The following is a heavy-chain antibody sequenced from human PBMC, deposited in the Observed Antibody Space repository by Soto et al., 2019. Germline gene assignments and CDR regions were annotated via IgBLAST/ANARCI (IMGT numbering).Heavy chain of an antibody. D-gene: IGHD4-17*01. CDR2: IYYSGST. J-gene: IGHJ6*02. V-gene: IGHV4-31*03. Sequence: LSLTCTVSVGSISSGGYYWSWIRQHPGKGLEWIGYIYYSGSTYYNPSLKSRVTISVDTSKNQFSLKLSSVTAADTAVYYCARHATVTTVDYYYGMDVWGQGTTVTVSS. CDR3: ARHATVTTVDYYYGMDV. CDR1: VGSISSGGYY.